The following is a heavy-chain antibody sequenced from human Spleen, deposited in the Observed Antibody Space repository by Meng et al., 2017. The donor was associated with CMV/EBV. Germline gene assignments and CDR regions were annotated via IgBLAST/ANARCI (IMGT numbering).Heavy chain of an antibody. J-gene: IGHJ5*02. CDR3: ARAISLGDASWFDP. Sequence: SGCSVSSGSYHWSWIRQAPGKGREWIGYSYYSGNTNYNPSLKSRVTISVDTSKNQFSLKLNSVTAADTAMYYCARAISLGDASWFDPWGQGTLVTVSS. CDR1: GCSVSSGSYH. V-gene: IGHV4-61*01. CDR2: SYYSGNT. D-gene: IGHD2-21*02.